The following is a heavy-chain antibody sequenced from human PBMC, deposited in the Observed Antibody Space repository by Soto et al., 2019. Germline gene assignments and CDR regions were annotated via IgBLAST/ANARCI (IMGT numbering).Heavy chain of an antibody. V-gene: IGHV1-18*01. Sequence: ASVKVSCKASGYSFTSTGISWVRQAPGQGPEWMGWTSTFNGEAKYAQKLQGRVTMTTDTSTTTAYMELRSLTSDDTAVYYCARDLDGSGSYFTDYWGQGTLVTVSS. CDR2: TSTFNGEA. J-gene: IGHJ4*02. CDR1: GYSFTSTG. D-gene: IGHD3-10*01. CDR3: ARDLDGSGSYFTDY.